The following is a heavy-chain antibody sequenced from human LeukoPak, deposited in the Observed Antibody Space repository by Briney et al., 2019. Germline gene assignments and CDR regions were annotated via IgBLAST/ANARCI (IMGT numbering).Heavy chain of an antibody. CDR2: INHSGST. Sequence: SQTLSLTCTVSGGSISSGGYYWSWIRQPPGKGLEWIGEINHSGSTNYNPSLKSRVTMSVDTSKNQFSLKLSSVTAADTAVYYCARVGCSSTSCPPGGPAFDIWGQGTMVTVSS. CDR1: GGSISSGGYY. V-gene: IGHV4-30-2*01. D-gene: IGHD2-2*01. J-gene: IGHJ3*02. CDR3: ARVGCSSTSCPPGGPAFDI.